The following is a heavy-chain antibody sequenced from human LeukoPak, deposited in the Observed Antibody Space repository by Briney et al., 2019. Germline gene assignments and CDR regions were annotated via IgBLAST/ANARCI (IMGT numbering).Heavy chain of an antibody. D-gene: IGHD4-17*01. J-gene: IGHJ4*02. CDR1: GGTFSSYA. Sequence: GASVKVSCKASGGTFSSYAISWVRQAPGQGLEWMGGIIPIFGTANYAQKFQGRVTMTRDTSTSTVYMELSSLRSEDTAVYYCARVGYGDYGLPWWGQGTLVTVSS. CDR3: ARVGYGDYGLPW. V-gene: IGHV1-69*05. CDR2: IIPIFGTA.